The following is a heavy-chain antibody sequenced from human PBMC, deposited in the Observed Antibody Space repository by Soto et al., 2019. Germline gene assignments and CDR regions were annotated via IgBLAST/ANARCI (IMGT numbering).Heavy chain of an antibody. D-gene: IGHD2-2*02. J-gene: IGHJ3*02. CDR3: ARGGGCSSSTCYTDAFDI. CDR2: ISSSSSYT. V-gene: IGHV3-11*06. CDR1: GFTFSDYY. Sequence: PGGSLRLSCAASGFTFSDYYMSWIRQAPGKGLEWVSYISSSSSYTNYADSVKGRFTIPRDNAKSSLYLQMNSLRAEDTAVYYCARGGGCSSSTCYTDAFDIWGQGTMVTVSS.